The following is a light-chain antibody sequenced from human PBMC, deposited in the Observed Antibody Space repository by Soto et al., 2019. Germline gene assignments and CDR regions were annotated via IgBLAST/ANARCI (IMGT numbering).Light chain of an antibody. Sequence: QSVLTQPASVSGSPGQSIAISCPGSSSDVGTYNYVSWYQQHPGKVPKLIIYEVTNRPSGVSNRFSGSKSGNTASLTISGLQAEDEADYYCSSYTTSSTRVFGTGTKLTVL. V-gene: IGLV2-14*01. J-gene: IGLJ1*01. CDR3: SSYTTSSTRV. CDR1: SSDVGTYNY. CDR2: EVT.